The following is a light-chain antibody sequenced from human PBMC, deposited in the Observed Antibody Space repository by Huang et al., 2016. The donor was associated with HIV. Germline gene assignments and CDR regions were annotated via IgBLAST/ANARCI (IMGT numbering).Light chain of an antibody. CDR1: QGISHY. J-gene: IGKJ5*01. CDR3: QQYDSYPMT. Sequence: DIQMTQSPSSLSASVGDRVTITCRASQGISHYLAWFQQKPVKDPKPLIYGAFSLHSGVRSRFGGSGSGTDITLNISSLQPEDFATYYCQQYDSYPMTFGQGTRLDIK. V-gene: IGKV1-16*01. CDR2: GAF.